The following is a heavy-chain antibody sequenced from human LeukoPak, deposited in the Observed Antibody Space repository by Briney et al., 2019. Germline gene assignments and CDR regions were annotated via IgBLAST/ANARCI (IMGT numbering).Heavy chain of an antibody. J-gene: IGHJ4*02. CDR2: ISGSGGST. V-gene: IGHV3-23*01. CDR1: GFTFSAST. D-gene: IGHD5-24*01. Sequence: GGSLRLSCVASGFTFSASTMHWVRQAPGKGLEWVSLISGSGGSTYYADSVKGRFTISRDNSKNTLYLQMNSLRAEDTAVYYCAKRDGYNYGLLDYWGQGTLVTVSS. CDR3: AKRDGYNYGLLDY.